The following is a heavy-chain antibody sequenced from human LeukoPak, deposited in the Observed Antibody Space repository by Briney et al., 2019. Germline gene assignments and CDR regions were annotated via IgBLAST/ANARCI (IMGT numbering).Heavy chain of an antibody. CDR1: GGTFSSYA. CDR2: IIPIFGTA. Sequence: ASVKVSCKASGGTFSSYAISWVRQAPGQGLEWMGGIIPIFGTANYAQKFQGRVTITTDESTSTAHMELSSLRSEDTAVYYCARAKGRFLEWLLDYWGQGTLVTVSS. D-gene: IGHD3-3*01. CDR3: ARAKGRFLEWLLDY. J-gene: IGHJ4*02. V-gene: IGHV1-69*05.